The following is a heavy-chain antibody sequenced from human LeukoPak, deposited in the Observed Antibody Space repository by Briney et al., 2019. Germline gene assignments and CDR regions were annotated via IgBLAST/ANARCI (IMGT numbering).Heavy chain of an antibody. CDR3: ARRATVVGPAPFDH. D-gene: IGHD4-23*01. CDR1: GFSFTIYA. J-gene: IGHJ4*02. V-gene: IGHV3-23*01. Sequence: GSLILSCAASGFSFTIYAMSWVRQAPGKGLEWVSAISPGGDTIYYLDSVKGRFTISRDNSKNTLYLQMNSLRAEDTAVYYCARRATVVGPAPFDHWGQGTLVTVSS. CDR2: ISPGGDTI.